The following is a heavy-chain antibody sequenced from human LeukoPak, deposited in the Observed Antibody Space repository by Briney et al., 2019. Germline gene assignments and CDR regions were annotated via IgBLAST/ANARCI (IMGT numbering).Heavy chain of an antibody. CDR1: GGSFSGYY. Sequence: SETLSLTCAVYGGSFSGYYWSWIRQPPGKGLEWIGEINHSGSTNYNPSLKSRVTISVDTSKNQFSLKLSSVTAADTAVYYCARRPHGWPRGDAFDIWGQGTMVTVSS. CDR2: INHSGST. V-gene: IGHV4-34*01. J-gene: IGHJ3*02. CDR3: ARRPHGWPRGDAFDI. D-gene: IGHD3-10*01.